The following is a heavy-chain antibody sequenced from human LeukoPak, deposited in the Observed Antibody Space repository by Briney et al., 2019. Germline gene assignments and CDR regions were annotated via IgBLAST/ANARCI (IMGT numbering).Heavy chain of an antibody. D-gene: IGHD4-17*01. V-gene: IGHV3-73*01. CDR3: TRSAYGDYGTA. CDR2: IRSKANSYAT. Sequence: PGGSLRLSCAASGFTFSGSAMRWVRQASGKGLEWVGRIRSKANSYATAYAASVKGRFTISRDDSKNTAYLQMNSLKTEDTAVYYCTRSAYGDYGTAWGQGTLVTVSS. CDR1: GFTFSGSA. J-gene: IGHJ5*02.